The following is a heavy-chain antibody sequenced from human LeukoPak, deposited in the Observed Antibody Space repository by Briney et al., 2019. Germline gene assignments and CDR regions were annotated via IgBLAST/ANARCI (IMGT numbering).Heavy chain of an antibody. CDR1: GGSISSSNW. Sequence: PSETLSLTCAVSGGSISSSNWWSWVRQPPGKGLEWIGEIYHSGSTNYNPSLKSRVTISVDKSKNQFSLKLSSVTAADTAVYYCAREAAVAVDYYYYYYGMDVWGQGTTVTVSS. V-gene: IGHV4-4*02. CDR2: IYHSGST. J-gene: IGHJ6*02. CDR3: AREAAVAVDYYYYYYGMDV. D-gene: IGHD6-19*01.